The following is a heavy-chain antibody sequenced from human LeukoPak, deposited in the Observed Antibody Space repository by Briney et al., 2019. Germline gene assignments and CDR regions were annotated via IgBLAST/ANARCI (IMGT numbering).Heavy chain of an antibody. CDR1: GYTFTGYY. J-gene: IGHJ4*02. V-gene: IGHV1-2*02. CDR3: ARYTKAYYYDSSGYYNYGFFDY. D-gene: IGHD3-22*01. Sequence: GASVKVSCKASGYTFTGYYMHWVRQAPGQGLEWMGWINPNSGGTNYAQKFQGRVTMTRGTSISTAYMELSRLRSDDTAVYYCARYTKAYYYDSSGYYNYGFFDYWGQGTLVTVSS. CDR2: INPNSGGT.